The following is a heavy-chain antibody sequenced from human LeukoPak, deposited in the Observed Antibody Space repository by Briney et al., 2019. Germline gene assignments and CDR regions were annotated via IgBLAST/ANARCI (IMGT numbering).Heavy chain of an antibody. D-gene: IGHD4-17*01. CDR1: GGSFSGYY. V-gene: IGHV4-34*01. J-gene: IGHJ5*02. Sequence: PSETLSLTCAVYGGSFSGYYWSWIRQPPGKGLEWIGEINHSGSTNYNPALKSRVTISVDTSTNQFSLKLSSVTDADTAVYYCARFGRKMTAVKRGPNWFAPWGQGTLVTASS. CDR2: INHSGST. CDR3: ARFGRKMTAVKRGPNWFAP.